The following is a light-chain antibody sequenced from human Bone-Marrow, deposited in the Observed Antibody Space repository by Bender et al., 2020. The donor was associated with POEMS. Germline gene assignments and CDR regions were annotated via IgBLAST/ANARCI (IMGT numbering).Light chain of an antibody. CDR2: DDF. V-gene: IGLV3-21*02. CDR1: NIGSYS. CDR3: QVWHSSSDHYV. Sequence: SYALTQPPSVSVAPGQTARITCGGNNIGSYSVHWYQQRPGQAPVLVVYDDFDRPSGIPERFSGSNSGNTATLTISRVEAGDEADYYCQVWHSSSDHYVFGAGTKVTV. J-gene: IGLJ1*01.